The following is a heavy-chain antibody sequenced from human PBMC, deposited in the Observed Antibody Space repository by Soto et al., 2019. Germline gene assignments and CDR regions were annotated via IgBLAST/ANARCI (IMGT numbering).Heavy chain of an antibody. CDR3: ARDWTGNTCPCLDV. J-gene: IGHJ6*02. D-gene: IGHD2-8*02. Sequence: EVQLWESGGGLVQPGGSLRLSGTASGFTFSNYALTWVRQSPGKGLEWVSTSGGGGGTTYYADSVKGRFTISRDNSKNNLSLQMSSLRVVDTAIYYCARDWTGNTCPCLDVWGQGTTVSVSS. CDR1: GFTFSNYA. V-gene: IGHV3-23*01. CDR2: SGGGGGTT.